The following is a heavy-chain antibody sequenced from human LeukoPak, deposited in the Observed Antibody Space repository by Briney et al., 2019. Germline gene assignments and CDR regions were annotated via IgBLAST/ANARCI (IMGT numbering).Heavy chain of an antibody. CDR1: GGSIITTNW. J-gene: IGHJ4*02. V-gene: IGHV4-4*02. CDR3: TRESGAFSPFGF. D-gene: IGHD1-26*01. Sequence: SETLSLTCAVSGGSIITTNWWSWVRQPLGKGLEWIGEVSLKGATNYSPSLESRASMSIDKSKNHLSLKLRSVTAADTATYYCTRESGAFSPFGFWGQGTLVTVSS. CDR2: VSLKGAT.